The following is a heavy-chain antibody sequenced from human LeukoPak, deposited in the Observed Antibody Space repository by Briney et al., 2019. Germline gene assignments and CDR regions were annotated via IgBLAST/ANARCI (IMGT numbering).Heavy chain of an antibody. CDR1: GYTLTELS. V-gene: IGHV1-24*01. D-gene: IGHD2-15*01. J-gene: IGHJ6*02. CDR2: FDPEDGET. Sequence: GASVKVSCKVSGYTLTELSMHWVRQAPGKGLEWMGGFDPEDGETIYAQKFQGRVTMTEDTSTDTAYMELSSLRSEDTAVYYCATANLYCSGGSCPYYYYGMDVWGQGTTVTVSS. CDR3: ATANLYCSGGSCPYYYYGMDV.